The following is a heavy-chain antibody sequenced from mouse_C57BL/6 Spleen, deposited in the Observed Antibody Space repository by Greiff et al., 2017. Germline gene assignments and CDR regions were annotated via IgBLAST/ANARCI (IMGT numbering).Heavy chain of an antibody. J-gene: IGHJ3*01. CDR3: ARSRSEDDGWFAD. CDR1: GYTFTSYT. Sequence: QVQLQQSGAELARPCASVKMSCTASGYTFTSYTMHWVKQRPGQGLQWIGYFNPSSGYTKYNQTFKDKATLTADKSSTTAYLFLMSLTSEDAAVYYCARSRSEDDGWFADWGQGTLVTVSA. V-gene: IGHV1-4*01. CDR2: FNPSSGYT. D-gene: IGHD6-1*01.